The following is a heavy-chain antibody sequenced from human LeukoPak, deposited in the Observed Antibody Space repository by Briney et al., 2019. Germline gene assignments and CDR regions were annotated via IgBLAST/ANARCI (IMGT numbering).Heavy chain of an antibody. CDR2: ISWNSGSM. Sequence: GGSLRLSCAASGFTFDDYAMHLVRQAPGKGLEWVSGISWNSGSMAYADSVKGRFTISRDNAKNSLYLQMNSLRAEDMALYYCAKDRGVFGYNPCFDHWGQGTLVTVSS. CDR1: GFTFDDYA. CDR3: AKDRGVFGYNPCFDH. V-gene: IGHV3-9*03. J-gene: IGHJ4*02. D-gene: IGHD5-24*01.